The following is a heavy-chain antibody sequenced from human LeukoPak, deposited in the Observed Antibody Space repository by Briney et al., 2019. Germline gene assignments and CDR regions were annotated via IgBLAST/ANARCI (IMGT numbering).Heavy chain of an antibody. J-gene: IGHJ4*02. CDR2: LFHSGST. D-gene: IGHD2-21*01. Sequence: SETLSLTCSVSGASISSYYWSWIRQPPGKGLEWIGYLFHSGSTNYNPSLKSRVTISVDTSKNQFSLKLNSVTAADTAVYYCARAGASYSFDYWGPGTLVTVSS. CDR1: GASISSYY. CDR3: ARAGASYSFDY. V-gene: IGHV4-59*01.